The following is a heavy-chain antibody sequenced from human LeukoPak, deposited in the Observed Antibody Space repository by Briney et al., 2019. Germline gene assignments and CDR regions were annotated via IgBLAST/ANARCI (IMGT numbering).Heavy chain of an antibody. CDR1: GYTFTGYY. J-gene: IGHJ5*02. CDR2: INPNSGGT. D-gene: IGHD6-6*01. V-gene: IGHV1-2*06. Sequence: ASVKVSCKASGYTFTGYYMHWVRQAPGQGLEWMGRINPNSGGTNYAQKFQGRVTMTRDTSISTAYMELSRLRSDDTAVYYCARGDSSSPGWFDPWGQGTLVTVSS. CDR3: ARGDSSSPGWFDP.